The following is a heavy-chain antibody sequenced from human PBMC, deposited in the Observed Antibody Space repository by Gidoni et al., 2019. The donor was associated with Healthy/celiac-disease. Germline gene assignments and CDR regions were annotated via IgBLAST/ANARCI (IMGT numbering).Heavy chain of an antibody. CDR2: IYPGDSDT. CDR1: GYRFTSYW. Sequence: VQLVQSGAEVQKPGEPLKIYCTGSGYRFTSYWIGWVRQMPGKGLEWMGSIYPGDSDTRYSPSFQGQGTIAADKSISNAYLQWSSLKASDTAMYYCARLIAATVTKGNWFDPWGQGTLVTVSS. D-gene: IGHD4-4*01. CDR3: ARLIAATVTKGNWFDP. J-gene: IGHJ5*02. V-gene: IGHV5-51*01.